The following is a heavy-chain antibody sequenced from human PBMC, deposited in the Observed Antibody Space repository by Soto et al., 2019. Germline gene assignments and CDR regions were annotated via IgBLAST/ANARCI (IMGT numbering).Heavy chain of an antibody. CDR2: ISNSGSTI. J-gene: IGHJ4*02. CDR3: AKGAETRTFNY. CDR1: GFTFSDHY. V-gene: IGHV3-11*01. Sequence: GGSLRLSCAASGFTFSDHYMSWIRQAPGKGLEYISYISNSGSTIYYTDSVRGRFTISRDNAKNSLYLQMNSLRADDTAVYYCAKGAETRTFNYWGQGTLVTVSS.